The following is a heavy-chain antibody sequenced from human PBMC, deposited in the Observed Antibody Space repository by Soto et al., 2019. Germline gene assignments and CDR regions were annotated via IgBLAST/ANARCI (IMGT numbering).Heavy chain of an antibody. CDR1: GGTVGSSHW. CDR3: AREIVTAGGNNYFDP. Sequence: SETLSLTCGVSGGTVGSSHWWSFVRQSPGRGLEWIGNVYHTGDTNFNPSLQSRVTFSVDKSNNQFSLRLTSVTAADTAVYFCAREIVTAGGNNYFDPWGPGTLVTVSS. J-gene: IGHJ5*02. D-gene: IGHD2-21*02. V-gene: IGHV4-4*02. CDR2: VYHTGDT.